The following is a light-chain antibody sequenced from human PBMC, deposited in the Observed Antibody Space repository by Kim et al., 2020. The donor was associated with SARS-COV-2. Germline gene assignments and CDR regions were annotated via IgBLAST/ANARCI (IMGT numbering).Light chain of an antibody. Sequence: QSVTISCTGTSSDVGGYNVVSWHQQHPGKAPKLIIYDVNKGPSGVPNRFSGSKSGNTASLTVSGLQAEDEADYYCSSYAGTNNFYVFGTGTKGTVL. CDR1: SSDVGGYNV. CDR3: SSYAGTNNFYV. J-gene: IGLJ1*01. V-gene: IGLV2-8*01. CDR2: DVN.